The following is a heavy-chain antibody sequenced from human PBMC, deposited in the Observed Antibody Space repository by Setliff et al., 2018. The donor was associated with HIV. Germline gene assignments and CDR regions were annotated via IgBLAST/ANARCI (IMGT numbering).Heavy chain of an antibody. CDR2: IYNSGGT. V-gene: IGHV4-59*01. CDR3: ARVDCSGGSCYSPAY. J-gene: IGHJ4*02. D-gene: IGHD2-15*01. Sequence: TLSLTCTVSGGSMSSYFWSWIRQSPGKGLEWIGYIYNSGGTNYNPSLKSRVTISLDTSKNQFSLNLTSVTAADTAVYYCARVDCSGGSCYSPAYWGQGTQVTVSS. CDR1: GGSMSSYF.